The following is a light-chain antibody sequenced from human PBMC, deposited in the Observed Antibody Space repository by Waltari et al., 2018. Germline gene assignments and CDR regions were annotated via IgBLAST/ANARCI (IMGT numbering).Light chain of an antibody. J-gene: IGKJ2*01. CDR3: AQTYSIPYT. CDR2: SAS. Sequence: DIQMTQSPSYLSASVGDRITSSCRANQTINNVVNWYQQNGSKPPELLIFSASSLQSGVPLSFSGSGSGTDVTLTISSLQPEDCATYYCAQTYSIPYTVGQGPNLEI. V-gene: IGKV1-39*01. CDR1: QTINNV.